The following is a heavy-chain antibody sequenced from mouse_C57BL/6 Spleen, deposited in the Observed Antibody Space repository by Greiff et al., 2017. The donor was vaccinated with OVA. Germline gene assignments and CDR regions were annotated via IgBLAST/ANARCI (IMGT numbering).Heavy chain of an antibody. CDR3: TTGITTVPLAY. Sequence: VQLQQSGAELVRPGASVKLSCTASGFNIKDYYMHWVKQRPEQGLEWIGRIDPEDGDTESAPKFQGKATMTADTSANTAYLQLSSLTSEDTAVYYCTTGITTVPLAYWGQGSLVTVTA. J-gene: IGHJ3*01. CDR1: GFNIKDYY. CDR2: IDPEDGDT. V-gene: IGHV14-1*01. D-gene: IGHD1-1*01.